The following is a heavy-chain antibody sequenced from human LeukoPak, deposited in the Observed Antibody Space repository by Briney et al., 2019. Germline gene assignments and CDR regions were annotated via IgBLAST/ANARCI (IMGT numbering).Heavy chain of an antibody. CDR3: ARSVWLGPSHAFGI. V-gene: IGHV3-53*04. J-gene: IGHJ3*02. CDR1: GFTVSSNY. D-gene: IGHD3-10*01. CDR2: IYSGGST. Sequence: PGGSLRLSCAASGFTVSSNYMSWVRQAPGKGLEWVSVIYSGGSTYYADSVKGRFTISRHNSKNTLYLQMNSLRAEDTAVYYCARSVWLGPSHAFGIWGQGTMVTVSS.